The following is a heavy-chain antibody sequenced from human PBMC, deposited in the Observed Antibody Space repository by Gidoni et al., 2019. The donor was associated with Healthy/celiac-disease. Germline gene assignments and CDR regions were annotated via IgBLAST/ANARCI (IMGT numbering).Heavy chain of an antibody. J-gene: IGHJ3*02. Sequence: EVQLVESGGGLVQPWRSLRLSCTASGFTFGDYAMSWFRQAPGKGLEWVGFIRSKAYGGTTEYAASVKGRFTISRDDSKSIAYLQMNSLKTEDTAVYYCTRVYGDYVLGAFDIWGQGTMVTVSS. CDR2: IRSKAYGGTT. CDR3: TRVYGDYVLGAFDI. CDR1: GFTFGDYA. D-gene: IGHD4-17*01. V-gene: IGHV3-49*03.